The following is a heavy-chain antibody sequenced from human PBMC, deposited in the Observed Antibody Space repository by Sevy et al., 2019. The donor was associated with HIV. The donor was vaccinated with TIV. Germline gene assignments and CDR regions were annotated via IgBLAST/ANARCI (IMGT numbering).Heavy chain of an antibody. V-gene: IGHV3-33*01. D-gene: IGHD2-15*01. CDR1: GFTFSSYG. Sequence: GGSLRLSCAASGFTFSSYGMHWVRQAPGKGLEWVAVIWYDGSNKYYADYVKGTFTISRDNSKNTLYLQMNSLRAEDTAVYYCASEVGYCSGGSCYLPLDYWGQGTLVTVSS. CDR3: ASEVGYCSGGSCYLPLDY. J-gene: IGHJ4*02. CDR2: IWYDGSNK.